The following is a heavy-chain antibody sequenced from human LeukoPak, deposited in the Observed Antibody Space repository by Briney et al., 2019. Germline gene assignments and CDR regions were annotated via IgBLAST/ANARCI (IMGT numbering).Heavy chain of an antibody. V-gene: IGHV3-30*01. Sequence: PGRSLRLSCAASGFTFSSYAMHWVGQAPGKGLEGVGGISYDGSNKYYADSVKGRFTISRDNSKNTLYPQMNSLRAEDTAVYYCAREYPGPQNYYFYMDGWGKGTTVTASS. CDR2: ISYDGSNK. CDR3: AREYPGPQNYYFYMDG. D-gene: IGHD1-1*01. J-gene: IGHJ6*03. CDR1: GFTFSSYA.